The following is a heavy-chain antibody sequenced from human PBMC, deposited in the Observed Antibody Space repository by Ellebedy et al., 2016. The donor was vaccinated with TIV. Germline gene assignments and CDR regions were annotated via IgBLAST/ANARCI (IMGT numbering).Heavy chain of an antibody. J-gene: IGHJ4*02. CDR3: ASHYSASGWRAYFDS. CDR1: GASINNLW. V-gene: IGHV4-59*11. D-gene: IGHD6-19*01. Sequence: MPSETLSLTCTVSGASINNLWWSWIRQPPGKGLEWVGYIYYNGITNYSPSLRIRVTISLGPSKNQFSLNLTSVTAADTAVYYCASHYSASGWRAYFDSWGQGTPVTVSS. CDR2: IYYNGIT.